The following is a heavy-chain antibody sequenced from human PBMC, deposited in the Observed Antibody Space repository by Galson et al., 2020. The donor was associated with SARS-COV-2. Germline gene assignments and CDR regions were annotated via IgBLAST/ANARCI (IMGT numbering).Heavy chain of an antibody. Sequence: KGLEWMGIIYPGDSDTRYSPSFQGQVTISADKSISTAYLQWSSLKASDTAMYYCARGPNLNNWFDPWGQGTLVTVSS. CDR2: IYPGDSDT. J-gene: IGHJ5*02. V-gene: IGHV5-51*01. D-gene: IGHD1-1*01. CDR3: ARGPNLNNWFDP.